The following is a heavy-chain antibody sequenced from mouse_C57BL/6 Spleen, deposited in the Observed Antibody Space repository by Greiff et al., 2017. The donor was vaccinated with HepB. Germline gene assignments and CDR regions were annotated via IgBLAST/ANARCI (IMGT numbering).Heavy chain of an antibody. D-gene: IGHD2-5*01. CDR2: IDPETGGT. CDR1: GYTFTDYE. Sequence: QVQLQQSGAELVRPGASVTLSCKASGYTFTDYEMHWVKQTPVHGLEWIGAIDPETGGTAYNQKFKGKAILTADKSSSTAYMELRSLTSEDSAVYFCARCYYSNYDAMDYWGQGTSVTVSS. CDR3: ARCYYSNYDAMDY. J-gene: IGHJ4*01. V-gene: IGHV1-15*01.